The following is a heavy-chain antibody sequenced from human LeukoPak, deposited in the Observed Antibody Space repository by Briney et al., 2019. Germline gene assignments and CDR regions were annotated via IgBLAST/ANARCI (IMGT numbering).Heavy chain of an antibody. CDR1: GGTSSSYA. CDR2: IIPIFGTA. V-gene: IGHV1-69*06. CDR3: ASALQTSNYYYGMDV. J-gene: IGHJ6*04. Sequence: SVKVSCKASGGTSSSYAISWVRQGPGQGLEWMGGIIPIFGTANYAQKFQGRVTITADKSTSTAYMELSSLRSEDTAVYYCASALQTSNYYYGMDVWGKGTTVTVSS.